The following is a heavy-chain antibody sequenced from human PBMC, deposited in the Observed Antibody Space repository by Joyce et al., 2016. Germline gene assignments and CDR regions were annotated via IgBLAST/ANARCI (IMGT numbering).Heavy chain of an antibody. J-gene: IGHJ6*02. D-gene: IGHD5-18*01. CDR2: INQDGSEK. CDR3: AREARMQLTYYYFGLDV. Sequence: EVQLVESGGRLVQPGGSLRLSCAASGFMFGSYWLIWVRQAPGKGLEWVANINQDGSEKKYVDYVKGRFTISRDNAKKSMYLQMNSLRAEDTAVYYCAREARMQLTYYYFGLDVWGQGTTVVVSS. V-gene: IGHV3-7*01. CDR1: GFMFGSYW.